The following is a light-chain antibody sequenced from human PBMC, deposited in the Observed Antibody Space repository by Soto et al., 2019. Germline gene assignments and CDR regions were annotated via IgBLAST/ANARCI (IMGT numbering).Light chain of an antibody. Sequence: QSALTQPASVSGSPGQSITISCTGTSSNVGGYDHVCWYQQHPGKAPKLIIYDVTVRPSGISRRFSGSKSDNTASLAVSGLQPEDEADYYCSSYTNKDPLLFGGGTKLTVL. J-gene: IGLJ3*02. CDR1: SSNVGGYDH. CDR2: DVT. V-gene: IGLV2-14*03. CDR3: SSYTNKDPLL.